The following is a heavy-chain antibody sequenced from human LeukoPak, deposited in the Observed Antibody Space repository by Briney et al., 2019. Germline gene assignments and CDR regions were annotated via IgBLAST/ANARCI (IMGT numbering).Heavy chain of an antibody. D-gene: IGHD7-27*01. V-gene: IGHV4-61*08. CDR1: GGSISSGGYY. CDR3: ARALSGDPFDY. Sequence: SQTLSLTCTVSGGSISSGGYYWSWIRQHPGKGLEWIGYIYYSGSTNYNPSLKSRVTISVDTSKNQFSLKLGSVTAADTAVYFCARALSGDPFDYWGQGTLVTVSS. J-gene: IGHJ4*02. CDR2: IYYSGST.